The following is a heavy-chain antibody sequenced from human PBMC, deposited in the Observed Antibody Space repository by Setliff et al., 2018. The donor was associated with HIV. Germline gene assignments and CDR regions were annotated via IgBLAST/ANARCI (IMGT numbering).Heavy chain of an antibody. J-gene: IGHJ4*02. CDR3: ARGRGPVGGVDI. D-gene: IGHD3-16*01. CDR2: ISHGGSA. Sequence: SETLSLTCAVYGEPLSAYYWTWIRQPPGKGLEWIGEISHGGSANYNPSLKSRVTISEDTSKNQFSLKLKSATAADTAVYYCARGRGPVGGVDIWGQGTPVTVSS. CDR1: GEPLSAYY. V-gene: IGHV4-34*01.